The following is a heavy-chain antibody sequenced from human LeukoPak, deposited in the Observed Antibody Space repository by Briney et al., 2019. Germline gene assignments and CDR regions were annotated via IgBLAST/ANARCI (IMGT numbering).Heavy chain of an antibody. CDR3: AKWGRIAVAGTDY. Sequence: PGGSLRLSCAASGFTFSSYGTHWVRQAPGKGLEWVAVISYDGSNKYYADSVKGRFTISRDNSKNTLYLQMNSLRAEDTAVYYCAKWGRIAVAGTDYWGQGTLVTVSS. D-gene: IGHD6-19*01. CDR2: ISYDGSNK. V-gene: IGHV3-30*18. J-gene: IGHJ4*02. CDR1: GFTFSSYG.